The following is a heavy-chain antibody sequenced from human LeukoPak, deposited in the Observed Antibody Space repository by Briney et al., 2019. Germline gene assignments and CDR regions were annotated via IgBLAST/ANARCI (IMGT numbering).Heavy chain of an antibody. CDR3: ARWTTPPDYYYYYLDV. V-gene: IGHV3-7*01. CDR2: IKQDGSEK. D-gene: IGHD3/OR15-3a*01. Sequence: GGSLRLSCAASGFTFSSYWMSCVRQAPGKGLEWVANIKQDGSEKYYVDSVKGRFTISRDNAKNSLYLQMNSLRAEDTAVYYCARWTTPPDYYYYYLDVWGKGTTVTISS. CDR1: GFTFSSYW. J-gene: IGHJ6*03.